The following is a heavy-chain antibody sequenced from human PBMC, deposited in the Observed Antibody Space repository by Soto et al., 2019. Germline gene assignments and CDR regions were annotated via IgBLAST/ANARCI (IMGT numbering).Heavy chain of an antibody. Sequence: EVQLLESGGGLVQPGGSLRLSCAASGFTFSIYAMSWVRQAPGKGLEWVSVISGSGGSTYYADSVKGRFTISRDNSKNTLYLQMNSLRAEDTAVYYCAKAQSPGIAAASDYWGQGTLVTVSS. CDR3: AKAQSPGIAAASDY. D-gene: IGHD6-13*01. J-gene: IGHJ4*02. CDR2: ISGSGGST. V-gene: IGHV3-23*01. CDR1: GFTFSIYA.